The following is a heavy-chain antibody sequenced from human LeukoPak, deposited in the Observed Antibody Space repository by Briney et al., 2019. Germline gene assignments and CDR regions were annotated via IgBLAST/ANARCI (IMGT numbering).Heavy chain of an antibody. D-gene: IGHD4-23*01. J-gene: IGHJ6*03. CDR2: IKQDGSEE. V-gene: IGHV3-7*03. Sequence: GGSLRLSCAVSGVNFSSYWMSWVRQAPGKGLEWVANIKQDGSEEYYVDSVKGRFTISTDNAKNSLYLQMNSLRSEDTAVYYCARGLRWTPGYYYYYMDVWGKGTTVTVSS. CDR3: ARGLRWTPGYYYYYMDV. CDR1: GVNFSSYW.